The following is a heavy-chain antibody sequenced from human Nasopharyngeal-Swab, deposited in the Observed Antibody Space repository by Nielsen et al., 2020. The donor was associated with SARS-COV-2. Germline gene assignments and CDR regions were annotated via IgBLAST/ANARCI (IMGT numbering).Heavy chain of an antibody. V-gene: IGHV3-33*01. D-gene: IGHD5-24*01. CDR1: GFTFSTYG. Sequence: GASLKISCAASGFTFSTYGMHWVRQAPGKGLEWVSMIWFDGSKKHYADSVKGRFTISRDYSKNTLFLEMNSLTAEDTAIYYCAREEMYYFDSWGQGTPVTVSS. J-gene: IGHJ4*02. CDR2: IWFDGSKK. CDR3: AREEMYYFDS.